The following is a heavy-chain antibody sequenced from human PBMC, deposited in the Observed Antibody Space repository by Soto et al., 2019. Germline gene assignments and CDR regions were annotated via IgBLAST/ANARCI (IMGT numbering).Heavy chain of an antibody. V-gene: IGHV4-30-2*01. D-gene: IGHD4-17*01. CDR1: GGSISSGDYS. Sequence: SETLSLTCAVSGGSISSGDYSWSWIRLPPGKGLEWIGYIYHSGSTYYNPSLKSRVTISVDRSKNQFSLKLSSVTAVDTAVYYCARDYGDYALDYWGQGTLVTVSS. J-gene: IGHJ4*02. CDR3: ARDYGDYALDY. CDR2: IYHSGST.